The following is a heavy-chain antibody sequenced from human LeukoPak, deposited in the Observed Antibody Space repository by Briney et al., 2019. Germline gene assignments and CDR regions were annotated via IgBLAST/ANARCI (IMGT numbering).Heavy chain of an antibody. D-gene: IGHD3-22*01. Sequence: GESLKISCKGSGYSFTSYWIGWVRQMPGKGLEWMGIIYPGDSDTRYSPSFQGQVTISADKSISTAYLQWSSLKASDTAMYYCARLSLPYYDSSGYEGYFDYWRQATLVTVSS. V-gene: IGHV5-51*01. CDR2: IYPGDSDT. CDR1: GYSFTSYW. J-gene: IGHJ4*02. CDR3: ARLSLPYYDSSGYEGYFDY.